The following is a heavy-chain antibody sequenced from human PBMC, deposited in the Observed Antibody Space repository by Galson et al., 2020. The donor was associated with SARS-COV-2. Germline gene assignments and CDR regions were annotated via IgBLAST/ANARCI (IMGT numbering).Heavy chain of an antibody. CDR1: GYTFTSYG. D-gene: IGHD5-18*01. V-gene: IGHV1-18*04. Sequence: GASVKVSCKASGYTFTSYGISWVRQAPGQGLEWMGWISAYNGNTNYAQKLQGRVTMTTDTSTSTAYMELRSLRSDDTAVYYCAGSPSGYSYAGTTYYYGMDVWGQGTTVTVSS. J-gene: IGHJ6*02. CDR3: AGSPSGYSYAGTTYYYGMDV. CDR2: ISAYNGNT.